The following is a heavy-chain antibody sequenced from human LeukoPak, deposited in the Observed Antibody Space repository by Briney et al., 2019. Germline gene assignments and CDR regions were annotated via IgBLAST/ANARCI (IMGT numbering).Heavy chain of an antibody. Sequence: PGGSLRLSCAASGFTFSSYGMHWVRQAPGKGLEWVAVIWYDGSNKYYADSVKGRFTISRDNSKNTLYLQMNSLRAEDTAVYYCAREGVWRQQLVDYYYGMDVWGQGTTATVSS. CDR1: GFTFSSYG. J-gene: IGHJ6*02. D-gene: IGHD6-13*01. CDR2: IWYDGSNK. CDR3: AREGVWRQQLVDYYYGMDV. V-gene: IGHV3-33*01.